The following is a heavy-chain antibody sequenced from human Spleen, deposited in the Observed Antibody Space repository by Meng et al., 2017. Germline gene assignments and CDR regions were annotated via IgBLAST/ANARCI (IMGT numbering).Heavy chain of an antibody. CDR3: ARDEDISAAGKLFGDY. J-gene: IGHJ4*02. V-gene: IGHV1-2*06. CDR2: INPKSGDT. CDR1: GGIFSNSV. Sequence: ASVKVSCKAPGGIFSNSVVGWVRQAPGQGLEWMGRINPKSGDTHYAQRFQGRVTMTGDTSISTAYMELSGLRSDDTAMYYCARDEDISAAGKLFGDYWGQGTLVTVSS. D-gene: IGHD6-13*01.